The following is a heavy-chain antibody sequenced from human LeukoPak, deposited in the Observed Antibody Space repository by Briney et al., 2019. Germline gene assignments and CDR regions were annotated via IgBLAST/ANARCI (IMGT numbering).Heavy chain of an antibody. Sequence: PGGSLRLSCAASGFTVSSNYMSWVRQAPGKGLEWVSVIYSGGSTYYADSVKGRFTISRDDSKNTLYLQMNSLRAEDTAVYYCARNFGDLPFDPWGQGTLVTVSS. CDR2: IYSGGST. J-gene: IGHJ5*02. V-gene: IGHV3-53*01. CDR1: GFTVSSNY. D-gene: IGHD3-10*01. CDR3: ARNFGDLPFDP.